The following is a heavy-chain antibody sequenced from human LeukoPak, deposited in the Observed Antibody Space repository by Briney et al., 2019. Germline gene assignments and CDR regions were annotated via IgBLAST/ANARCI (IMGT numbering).Heavy chain of an antibody. CDR1: GFTFSSYS. V-gene: IGHV3-48*01. J-gene: IGHJ4*02. Sequence: GGSLRLSCAASGFTFSSYSMNWVRQAPGKGLEWVSDINSSSSTIYYADSVKGRFTISRDNAKNSLYLEMNSLKTEDTAVYYCTRDQTPYYWGQGTLVTVSS. CDR3: TRDQTPYY. CDR2: INSSSSTI.